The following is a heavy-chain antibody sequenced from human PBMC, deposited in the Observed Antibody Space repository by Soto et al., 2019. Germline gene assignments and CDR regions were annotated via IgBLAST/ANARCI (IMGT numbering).Heavy chain of an antibody. CDR2: ISLYSDGA. CDR1: GYTFSNYG. V-gene: IGHV1-18*01. Sequence: ASVKVSCKPSGYTFSNYGITWVRQAPGQPLEWLGWISLYSDGANYAQKFQGRVSMTTDTSTTTAYMELRSLRSDDTAVYYCARVVPGAEAWFGPWGQGTLVTVSS. J-gene: IGHJ5*02. D-gene: IGHD2-2*01. CDR3: ARVVPGAEAWFGP.